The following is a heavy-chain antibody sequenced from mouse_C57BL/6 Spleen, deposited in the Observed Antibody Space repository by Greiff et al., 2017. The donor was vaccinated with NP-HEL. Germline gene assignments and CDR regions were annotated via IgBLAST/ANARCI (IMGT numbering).Heavy chain of an antibody. CDR2: IYPGSGST. CDR3: ARSTTVVGYYYAMDY. D-gene: IGHD1-1*01. CDR1: GYTFTSYW. J-gene: IGHJ4*01. V-gene: IGHV1-55*01. Sequence: VQLQQPGAELVKPGASVKMSCKASGYTFTSYWITWVKQRPGQGLEWIGDIYPGSGSTNYNEKFKSKATLTVDTSSSTAYMQLSSLTSEDSAVYYCARSTTVVGYYYAMDYWGQGTSVTVSS.